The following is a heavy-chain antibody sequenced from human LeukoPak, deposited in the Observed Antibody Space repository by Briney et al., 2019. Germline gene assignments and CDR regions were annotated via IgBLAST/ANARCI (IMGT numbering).Heavy chain of an antibody. D-gene: IGHD3-3*01. CDR3: ARQYLSDYDFWRGYDYCFHY. Sequence: SETLSLTCTVSGGSISSYYWSWIRQPPGKGLEWIGYIYYSGSTNYNPSLKSRVTISVDTSKNQFSLKLSSVTAADTAVYYCARQYLSDYDFWRGYDYCFHYWGQGTLVTVSS. V-gene: IGHV4-59*08. CDR2: IYYSGST. CDR1: GGSISSYY. J-gene: IGHJ4*02.